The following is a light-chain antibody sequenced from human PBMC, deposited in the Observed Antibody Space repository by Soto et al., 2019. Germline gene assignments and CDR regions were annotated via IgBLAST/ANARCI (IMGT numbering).Light chain of an antibody. CDR3: SSYTTSSTVV. J-gene: IGLJ2*01. Sequence: QSVLTQPASVSGSPGQSITLSCTGTSSDVGVFHYVSWYQQHPGKAPKLIIYEVNNRPSGVSNRFSGSKSGNTASLTISGLQGEDEADYYCSSYTTSSTVVFGGGTKLTVL. CDR1: SSDVGVFHY. V-gene: IGLV2-14*01. CDR2: EVN.